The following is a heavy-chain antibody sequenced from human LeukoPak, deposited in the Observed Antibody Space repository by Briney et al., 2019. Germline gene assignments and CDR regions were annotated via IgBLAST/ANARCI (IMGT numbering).Heavy chain of an antibody. CDR2: INHSGST. Sequence: SETLSLTCAVYGGSFSGYYWSWIRQPPGKGLEWIGGINHSGSTNYNPSLKSRVTISVDTSKNQFSLKLSSVTAADTAVYYCARDSCSSTSCRRKFDNWGQGTLVTVSS. CDR3: ARDSCSSTSCRRKFDN. J-gene: IGHJ4*02. D-gene: IGHD2-2*01. CDR1: GGSFSGYY. V-gene: IGHV4-34*01.